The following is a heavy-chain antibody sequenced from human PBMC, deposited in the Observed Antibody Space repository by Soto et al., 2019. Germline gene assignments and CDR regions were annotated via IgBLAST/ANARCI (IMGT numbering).Heavy chain of an antibody. CDR2: IYYSGST. CDR1: GGSISSYY. D-gene: IGHD4-17*01. CDR3: ASNLGYGDYYYFDY. V-gene: IGHV4-59*08. J-gene: IGHJ4*02. Sequence: PSETLSLTCTVSGGSISSYYWSWIRQPPGKGLEWIGYIYYSGSTNYNPSLKSRVTISVDTSKNQFSLKLSSVTAADTAVYYCASNLGYGDYYYFDYWGQGTLVTVSS.